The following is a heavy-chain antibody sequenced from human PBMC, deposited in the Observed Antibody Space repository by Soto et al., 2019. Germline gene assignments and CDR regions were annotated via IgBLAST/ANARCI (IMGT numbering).Heavy chain of an antibody. J-gene: IGHJ4*02. CDR2: IYYSGST. V-gene: IGHV4-31*03. CDR3: ARDLIDGYFDW. Sequence: QVQLQESGPGLVKPSQTLSLTCTVSGGSINSGAYYWSWIRQHPGKGLEWIGYIYYSGSTYYNPSLKSRVTISVDTSKNQFSLKLSFVTAADTAVYYCARDLIDGYFDWWGQGTLVTVSS. CDR1: GGSINSGAYY.